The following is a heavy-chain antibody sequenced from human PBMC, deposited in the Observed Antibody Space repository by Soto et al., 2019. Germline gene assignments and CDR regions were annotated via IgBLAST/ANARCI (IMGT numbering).Heavy chain of an antibody. CDR1: GYTFDNYG. V-gene: IGHV1-18*01. CDR2: ISAYNGET. D-gene: IGHD2-15*01. J-gene: IGHJ4*02. Sequence: QVQLVQSGAEVKTPGASVKVSCETSGYTFDNYGLTWVRQAPTQGFEWIGWISAYNGETNYAQKFQGRVTLTTDTSTSTAYMELRSLRSDDTGVYYCARLVVTSPDSGGQGTLVTVSS. CDR3: ARLVVTSPDS.